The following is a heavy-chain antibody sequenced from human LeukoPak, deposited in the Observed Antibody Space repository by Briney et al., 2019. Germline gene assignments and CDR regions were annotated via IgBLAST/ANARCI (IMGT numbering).Heavy chain of an antibody. J-gene: IGHJ4*02. D-gene: IGHD3-10*01. Sequence: GGSLRLSCAASGFTVSSNYMSWVRQAPGKGLEWVAVISYDGSNKYYADSVKGRFTISRDNSKNTLYLQMNSLRAEDTAVYYCAKDDHPITMVRGVFDYWGQGTLVTVSS. CDR1: GFTVSSNY. CDR2: ISYDGSNK. V-gene: IGHV3-30*18. CDR3: AKDDHPITMVRGVFDY.